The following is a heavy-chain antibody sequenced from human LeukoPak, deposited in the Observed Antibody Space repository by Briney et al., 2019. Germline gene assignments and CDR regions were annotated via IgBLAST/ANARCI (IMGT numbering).Heavy chain of an antibody. D-gene: IGHD5-12*01. J-gene: IGHJ4*02. CDR2: ISPDVNDY. Sequence: TLSFTSSASGVTFCTYGMHWLPPGPGKGLEWVALISPDVNDYLHGVPGKVRFTMSRDDSKTTLYLKMIRLRAEDMALYYCATKEIRGNSGDDYDDWGQGTLVTVSS. V-gene: IGHV3-33*05. CDR1: GVTFCTYG. CDR3: ATKEIRGNSGDDYDD.